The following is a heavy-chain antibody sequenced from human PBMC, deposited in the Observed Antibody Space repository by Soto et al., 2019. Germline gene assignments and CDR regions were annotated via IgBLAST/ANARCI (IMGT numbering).Heavy chain of an antibody. J-gene: IGHJ4*02. Sequence: PSETLSLTCTVSCGSISSYYWSWIRQPAGKGLEWIGYIYYSGSTNYNPSLKSRVTISVDTSKNQFPLKLSSVTAADTAVYYCARYYYDSSGYYYDYFDYWGQGTLVTVSS. CDR3: ARYYYDSSGYYYDYFDY. V-gene: IGHV4-59*01. CDR1: CGSISSYY. CDR2: IYYSGST. D-gene: IGHD3-22*01.